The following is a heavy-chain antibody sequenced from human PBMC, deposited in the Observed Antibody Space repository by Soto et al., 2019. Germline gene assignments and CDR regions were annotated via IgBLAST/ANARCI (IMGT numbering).Heavy chain of an antibody. J-gene: IGHJ4*02. CDR1: GFSLSTSGVG. CDR3: AHSQDYGSPGDY. Sequence: QITLKESGPTLVKPTQTLTLTCTFSGFSLSTSGVGVGWIRQPPGKALEWLALIYWDDDKRYSPSLKSRLTLTKATSKNQVVLTMTNMDPVDTATYYCAHSQDYGSPGDYWGQGTLVTVSS. CDR2: IYWDDDK. V-gene: IGHV2-5*02. D-gene: IGHD6-13*01.